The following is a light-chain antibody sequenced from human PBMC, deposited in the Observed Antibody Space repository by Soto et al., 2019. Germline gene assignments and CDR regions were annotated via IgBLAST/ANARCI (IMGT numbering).Light chain of an antibody. V-gene: IGKV3-15*01. Sequence: EIVMTQSPATLSVSPGERAALSCRVSQSISSNLAWYQHKPGQAPRLLIFDASTRATGIPARFSGSGSGTEYSLAISSLQSEDFAVYYCHQYNNWPLTFGQGTKVEIK. CDR1: QSISSN. CDR2: DAS. CDR3: HQYNNWPLT. J-gene: IGKJ1*01.